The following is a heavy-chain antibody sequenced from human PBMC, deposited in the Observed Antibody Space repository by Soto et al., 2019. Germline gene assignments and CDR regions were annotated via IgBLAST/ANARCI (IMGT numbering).Heavy chain of an antibody. D-gene: IGHD6-13*01. CDR3: ARRRSSIAAAGLDY. V-gene: IGHV3-9*01. J-gene: IGHJ4*02. CDR1: GFTFDDYA. Sequence: EVQLVESGGGLVQPGRSLRLSCAASGFTFDDYAMHWVRQAPGKGLEWVSGISWNSGSIGYADSVKGRFTISRDNAKNSLYLQMNSLRAEDTAVYYCARRRSSIAAAGLDYWGQGTLVTVSS. CDR2: ISWNSGSI.